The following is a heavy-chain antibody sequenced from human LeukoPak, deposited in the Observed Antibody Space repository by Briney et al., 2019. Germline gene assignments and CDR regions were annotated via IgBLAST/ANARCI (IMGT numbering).Heavy chain of an antibody. CDR2: ISWNSGSI. D-gene: IGHD4-23*01. J-gene: IGHJ4*02. V-gene: IGHV3-9*01. Sequence: GRSLRLSCAASGLTFDDYAMHWVRQAPGKGLEWVSGISWNSGSIGYADSVKGRFTISRDNAKNSLYLQMNSLRAEDTALYYCAKAFPDYGGNSGFDYWGQGTLVTVSS. CDR1: GLTFDDYA. CDR3: AKAFPDYGGNSGFDY.